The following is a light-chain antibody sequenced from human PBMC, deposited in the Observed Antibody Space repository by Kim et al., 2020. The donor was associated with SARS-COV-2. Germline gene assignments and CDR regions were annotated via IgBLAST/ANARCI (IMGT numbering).Light chain of an antibody. J-gene: IGLJ2*01. V-gene: IGLV1-44*01. CDR3: AAWDDSLNGVV. CDR1: SSNIGSKS. CDR2: SNN. Sequence: GQRVTIAWSRSSSNIGSKSVHWCHQIPRTAPKHSVYSNNQRPSGAPDRFSSSKSGTSASLAISGLQAEDEADYYCAAWDDSLNGVVFGGGTQLTVL.